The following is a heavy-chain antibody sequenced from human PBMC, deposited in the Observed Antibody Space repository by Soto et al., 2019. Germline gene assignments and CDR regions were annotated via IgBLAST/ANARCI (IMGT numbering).Heavy chain of an antibody. Sequence: SETLSLTCTVSGGSISSSSYYWGWIRQPPGKGLEWIGSIYYSGSTYYNPSLKSRVTISVDTSKNQFSLKLSSVTAADTAVYYCARLGQTEYYDFWSGYYPASPYWGQGTLVTVSS. J-gene: IGHJ4*02. CDR1: GGSISSSSYY. CDR2: IYYSGST. V-gene: IGHV4-39*01. D-gene: IGHD3-3*01. CDR3: ARLGQTEYYDFWSGYYPASPY.